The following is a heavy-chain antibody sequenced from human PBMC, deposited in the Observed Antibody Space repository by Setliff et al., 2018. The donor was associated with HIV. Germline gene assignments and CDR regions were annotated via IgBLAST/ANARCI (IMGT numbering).Heavy chain of an antibody. CDR1: GYTFNNYG. D-gene: IGHD5-12*01. V-gene: IGHV1-18*01. Sequence: GASGKVSCKASGYTFNNYGISWVRQAPGQGLEWMGWINTHSGYTNYAQNVQGRVTVTMDTSTSTAYMELRSLKSDDTAVYYCARGKTWLRFLDYWGQGTLVPVSS. CDR3: ARGKTWLRFLDY. CDR2: INTHSGYT. J-gene: IGHJ4*02.